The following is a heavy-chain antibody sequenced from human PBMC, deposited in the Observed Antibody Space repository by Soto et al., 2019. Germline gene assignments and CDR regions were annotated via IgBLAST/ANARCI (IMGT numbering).Heavy chain of an antibody. D-gene: IGHD3-3*01. CDR1: GFTFSSYS. J-gene: IGHJ6*02. V-gene: IGHV3-21*01. CDR2: ISSSSSYI. Sequence: GGSLRLSCAASGFTFSSYSMNWVRQAPGKGLEWVSSISSSSSYIYYADSVKGRFTISRDNAKNSLYLQMSSLRAEDTAVYYCARRRITIFGVVIIDYYGMDVWGQGITVTSP. CDR3: ARRRITIFGVVIIDYYGMDV.